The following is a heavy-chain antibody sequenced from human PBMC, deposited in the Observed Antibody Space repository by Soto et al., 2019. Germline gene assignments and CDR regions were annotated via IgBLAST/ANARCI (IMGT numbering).Heavy chain of an antibody. J-gene: IGHJ4*02. CDR2: IDPSDSYT. D-gene: IGHD2-2*01. Sequence: PEESLTISCKGSGYSFTSYWISWVLQMPGKGLEWMGRIDPSDSYTNYSPSFQGHVTISADKSISTAYLQWSSLKASDTAMYYCARLGYCSSNSCYYFDYWGQGTMVTVSS. CDR1: GYSFTSYW. V-gene: IGHV5-10-1*01. CDR3: ARLGYCSSNSCYYFDY.